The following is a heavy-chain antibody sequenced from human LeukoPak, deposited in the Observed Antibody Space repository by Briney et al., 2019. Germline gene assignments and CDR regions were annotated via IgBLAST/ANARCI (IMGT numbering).Heavy chain of an antibody. V-gene: IGHV4-31*03. J-gene: IGHJ4*02. CDR3: ARAKVATETYFDY. CDR1: GGSISSGGYY. D-gene: IGHD5-12*01. Sequence: SETLSLTCTVSGGSISSGGYYWSWIRQHPGKGLEWIGYIYYSGSTYYNPSLKSRVTISVDTSKNQFSLKLSSVTAADTAVYYSARAKVATETYFDYWGQGTLVTISS. CDR2: IYYSGST.